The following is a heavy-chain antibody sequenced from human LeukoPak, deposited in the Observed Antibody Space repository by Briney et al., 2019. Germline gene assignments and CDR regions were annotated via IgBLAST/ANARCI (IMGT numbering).Heavy chain of an antibody. V-gene: IGHV4-59*08. D-gene: IGHD3-10*01. Sequence: KPSETRSLTSIVSRGSISSYYSSWVRQPPGKGLEWIGYIYHGGSTNYNPSLKSRVTISVDTSKNQSSLKLTSVTAADTAVYYCARVLSGSGSYFPYYFDYWGQGTLVTVSS. J-gene: IGHJ4*02. CDR3: ARVLSGSGSYFPYYFDY. CDR2: IYHGGST. CDR1: RGSISSYY.